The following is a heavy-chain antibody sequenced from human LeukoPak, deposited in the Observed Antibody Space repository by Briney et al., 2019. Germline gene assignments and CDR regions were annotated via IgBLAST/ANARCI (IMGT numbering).Heavy chain of an antibody. CDR1: GFNFSSYW. CDR2: IHHEGSDK. D-gene: IGHD2-21*02. CDR3: ARLGAPGTADY. J-gene: IGHJ4*02. V-gene: IGHV3-7*01. Sequence: GGSLRLSCVGSGFNFSSYWMSWVRQAPGKGLEWVANIHHEGSDKYYVDSVKGRFSISRDNAKNSVYLEMNSLRAEDTAVYYCARLGAPGTADYWGQGALVIVSS.